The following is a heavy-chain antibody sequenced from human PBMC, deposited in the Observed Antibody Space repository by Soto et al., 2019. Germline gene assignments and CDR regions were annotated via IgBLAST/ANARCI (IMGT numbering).Heavy chain of an antibody. J-gene: IGHJ4*02. CDR1: GGSISSSSYY. V-gene: IGHV4-39*01. D-gene: IGHD4-4*01. CDR2: IYYSGST. Sequence: SETLSLTCTVSGGSISSSSYYWGWIRQPPGKGLEWIGSIYYSGSTYYNPSLKSRVTISVDTSKNQFSLKLSSVTAADTAVYYCARPDYIQSRAIDYWGPGTLVTVSS. CDR3: ARPDYIQSRAIDY.